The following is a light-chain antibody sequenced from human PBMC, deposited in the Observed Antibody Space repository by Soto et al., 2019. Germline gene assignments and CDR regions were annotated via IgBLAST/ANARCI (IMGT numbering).Light chain of an antibody. CDR3: SSSAGMYNLXX. Sequence: QSVLTQPPSVSGSPGQSVTISCSGTSSDVGAYKYVSWYQQHPGKAPKVVIYNVNQRPSGVPDRFSGSKSGNTASLTISGXXXEDEADYHCSSSAGMYNLXXFGGGX. CDR1: SSDVGAYKY. CDR2: NVN. V-gene: IGLV2-11*01. J-gene: IGLJ2*01.